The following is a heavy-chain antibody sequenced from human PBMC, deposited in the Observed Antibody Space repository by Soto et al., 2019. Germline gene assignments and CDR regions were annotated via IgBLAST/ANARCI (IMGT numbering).Heavy chain of an antibody. CDR1: GFTFGSSW. V-gene: IGHV3-7*04. J-gene: IGHJ4*02. Sequence: EVQLVESGGGLVQPGGSLRLSCAASGFTFGSSWMDWVRQAPGKGLEWVANINEDASKKNYVDSVGGRFTVSRDNAKNSMDLQMNSPRVEDTAVYFCSRILVDWGPGILVTVSS. CDR3: SRILVD. CDR2: INEDASKK.